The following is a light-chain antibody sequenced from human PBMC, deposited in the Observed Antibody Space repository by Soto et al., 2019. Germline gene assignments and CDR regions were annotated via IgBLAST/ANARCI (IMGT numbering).Light chain of an antibody. V-gene: IGLV1-44*01. CDR1: RSNIGSNA. J-gene: IGLJ3*02. Sequence: QSVLTQSPSASGTPGQRVTISCSGSRSNIGSNAVNWYQQLPGTAPKLLIYANNERPSGVPDRFSGSKSGTSASLAISGLQSEDEAHYYCASWDDSLSVVFGGGTKVTVL. CDR2: ANN. CDR3: ASWDDSLSVV.